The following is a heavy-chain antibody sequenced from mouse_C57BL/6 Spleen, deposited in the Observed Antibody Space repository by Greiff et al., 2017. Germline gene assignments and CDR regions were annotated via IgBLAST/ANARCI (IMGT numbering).Heavy chain of an antibody. Sequence: EVQLVESGPGLVKPSQSLSLTCSVTGYSITSGYYWNWIRQFPGNKLEWMGYISYDGSNNYNPSLKNRISITRDTSKNQFFLKLNSVTTEDTATYYCARREYSNHFDYWGQGTTLTVSS. CDR2: ISYDGSN. CDR3: ARREYSNHFDY. J-gene: IGHJ2*01. D-gene: IGHD2-5*01. V-gene: IGHV3-6*01. CDR1: GYSITSGYY.